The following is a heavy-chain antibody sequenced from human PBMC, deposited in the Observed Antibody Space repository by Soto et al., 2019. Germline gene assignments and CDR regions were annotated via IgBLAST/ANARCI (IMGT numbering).Heavy chain of an antibody. J-gene: IGHJ6*02. D-gene: IGHD2-2*01. Sequence: SETLSLTCTVSGGSISSYYWSWIRQPPGKGLEWIGYIYYSGSTNYNPSLKSRVTISVDTSKNQFSLKLSSVTAADTAVYYCAREFVDCSSTSCPTGDYGMDVWGQGTTVTVSS. CDR1: GGSISSYY. CDR2: IYYSGST. V-gene: IGHV4-59*01. CDR3: AREFVDCSSTSCPTGDYGMDV.